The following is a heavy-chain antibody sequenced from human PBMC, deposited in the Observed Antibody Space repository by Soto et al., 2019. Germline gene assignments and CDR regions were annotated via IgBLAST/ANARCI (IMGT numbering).Heavy chain of an antibody. CDR3: ANWWYYYGSGSQSRPPRVGYFDY. CDR1: GFTFSSYA. V-gene: IGHV3-23*01. Sequence: EVQLLESGGGLVQPGGSLRLSCAASGFTFSSYAMSWVRQAPGKGLEWVSAISGSGGSTYYAYSVKGRFTTSRDNSKYTLYLKMNSLRAEDTDVYYCANWWYYYGSGSQSRPPRVGYFDYWGQGTLVTVSS. CDR2: ISGSGGST. D-gene: IGHD3-10*01. J-gene: IGHJ4*02.